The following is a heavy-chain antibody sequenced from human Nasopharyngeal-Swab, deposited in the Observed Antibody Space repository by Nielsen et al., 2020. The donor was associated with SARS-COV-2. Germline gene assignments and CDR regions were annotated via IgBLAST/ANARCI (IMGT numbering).Heavy chain of an antibody. V-gene: IGHV1-18*01. CDR2: SSPYNGNT. CDR3: ARKLGAPRAWYFDL. CDR1: GDSFSSYG. Sequence: ASVKVSCKASGDSFSSYGIGWVRKAPGQGIEGKGRSSPYNGNTNHAQKFQGRVTVTTDTSTSTAYLHVRSLRSDDTAIYYCARKLGAPRAWYFDLWGRGTPVTVSS. J-gene: IGHJ2*01. D-gene: IGHD1-26*01.